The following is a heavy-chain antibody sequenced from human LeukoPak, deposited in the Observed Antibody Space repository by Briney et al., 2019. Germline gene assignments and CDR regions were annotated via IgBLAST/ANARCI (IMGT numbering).Heavy chain of an antibody. D-gene: IGHD3-3*01. V-gene: IGHV3-21*01. J-gene: IGHJ3*02. Sequence: GGSLRLSCAASGFTFSSYSMNWVRQAPGKGLEWVSSISSSSSYIYYADSVKGRFTISRDNAKNSLYLQMNSLRAEDTAVYYCARIESDFWSGGHDAFDIWGQGTMVTVSS. CDR3: ARIESDFWSGGHDAFDI. CDR1: GFTFSSYS. CDR2: ISSSSSYI.